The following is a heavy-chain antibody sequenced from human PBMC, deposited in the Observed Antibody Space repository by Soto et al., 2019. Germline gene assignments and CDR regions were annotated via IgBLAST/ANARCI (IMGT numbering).Heavy chain of an antibody. V-gene: IGHV4-59*11. D-gene: IGHD1-26*01. CDR3: ARDGREASGMDV. Sequence: SETRSLTCTVSGGSISTHYCSWVRQSPGKGLEWIGHIYYRGSTNYKPSLRSRSTISVDTAKNQFSLKLNSVTTADAAVYYCARDGREASGMDVWGQGTKVTVSS. CDR2: IYYRGST. CDR1: GGSISTHY. J-gene: IGHJ6*02.